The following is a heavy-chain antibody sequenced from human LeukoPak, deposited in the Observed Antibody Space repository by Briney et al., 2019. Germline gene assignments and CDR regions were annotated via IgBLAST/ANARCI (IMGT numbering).Heavy chain of an antibody. CDR3: ARDLDTVTTAFDI. CDR2: ISSSSSYI. V-gene: IGHV3-21*01. CDR1: GFTFSSYS. J-gene: IGHJ3*02. D-gene: IGHD4-17*01. Sequence: PGGSLRLSCAASGFTFSSYSMSWVRQAPGKGLEWVSSISSSSSYIYYADSVKGRFTISRDNAKNSLYLQMNSLRAEDTAVYYCARDLDTVTTAFDIWGQGTMVTVSS.